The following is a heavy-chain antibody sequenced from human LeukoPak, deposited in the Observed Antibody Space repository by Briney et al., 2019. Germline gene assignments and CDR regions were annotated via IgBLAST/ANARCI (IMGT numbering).Heavy chain of an antibody. V-gene: IGHV3-48*01. D-gene: IGHD4-23*01. Sequence: PGGSLRLSCAAFGFTFSSYSMNWVRQAPGKGLEWVSYISSRSTTTYYADSVKGRFTISRDNDKNSLYLQMNSLRAEDTAVYYCARSKVAGLTWYFDLWGRGTLVTVSS. J-gene: IGHJ2*01. CDR1: GFTFSSYS. CDR2: ISSRSTTT. CDR3: ARSKVAGLTWYFDL.